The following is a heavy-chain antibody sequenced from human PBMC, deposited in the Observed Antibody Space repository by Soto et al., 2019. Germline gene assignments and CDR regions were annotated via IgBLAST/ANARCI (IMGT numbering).Heavy chain of an antibody. V-gene: IGHV3-7*01. CDR2: IEQDGSER. Sequence: EVQLVESGGGVVQPGGSLRLSCAASGFTFSIYWMRWVRQAPGKGLEWVATIEQDGSERYYVDSVKGRCTISRDNAKNSMYLQMNRLRAADTAVYSCARGHSSRVVVNTKSNNYYFQQWGQGNLVTVSA. J-gene: IGHJ1*01. D-gene: IGHD3-22*01. CDR3: ARGHSSRVVVNTKSNNYYFQQ. CDR1: GFTFSIYW.